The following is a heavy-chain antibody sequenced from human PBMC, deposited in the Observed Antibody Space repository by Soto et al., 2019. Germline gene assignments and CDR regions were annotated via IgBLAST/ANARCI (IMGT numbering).Heavy chain of an antibody. Sequence: EVQLVESGGGLVQPGRSLRLSCAACGYNFADDAMHWVRQPPGKGLEWVSGISWDGGRIGYADSVKGRFTISRDNAKKSLFLHMNSLRPEDTALYYCAKVVVQATQPRYYFYGMDVWGQGTTVTFSS. CDR1: GYNFADDA. CDR3: AKVVVQATQPRYYFYGMDV. D-gene: IGHD2-15*01. J-gene: IGHJ6*02. CDR2: ISWDGGRI. V-gene: IGHV3-9*01.